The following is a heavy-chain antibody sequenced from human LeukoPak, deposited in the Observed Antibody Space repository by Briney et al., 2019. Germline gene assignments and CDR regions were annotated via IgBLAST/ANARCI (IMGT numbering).Heavy chain of an antibody. CDR3: AADPYDYGDYVLGY. Sequence: EASVKVSCKASGVTFTSSAVQWVRQARGQRLEWIGWIVVGSGNTNYAQKFQERVTITRDMSTSTAYMELSSLRSEDTAVYYCAADPYDYGDYVLGYWGQGTLVTVSS. J-gene: IGHJ4*02. V-gene: IGHV1-58*01. CDR2: IVVGSGNT. D-gene: IGHD4-17*01. CDR1: GVTFTSSA.